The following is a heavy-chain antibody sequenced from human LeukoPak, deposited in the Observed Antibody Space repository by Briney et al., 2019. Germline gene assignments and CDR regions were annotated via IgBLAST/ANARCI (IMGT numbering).Heavy chain of an antibody. V-gene: IGHV4-34*01. CDR1: GGSIRGYY. J-gene: IGHJ5*02. CDR2: INQNAGT. D-gene: IGHD6-6*01. Sequence: SETLSLTCAVSGGSIRGYYWSWVRQSPGKGLEWIGDINQNAGTDYNPSLKSRVTMSIDSSKNQISLNVTAATAADTAIYYCARGRTRLSWLDPWGQGTLITVSS. CDR3: ARGRTRLSWLDP.